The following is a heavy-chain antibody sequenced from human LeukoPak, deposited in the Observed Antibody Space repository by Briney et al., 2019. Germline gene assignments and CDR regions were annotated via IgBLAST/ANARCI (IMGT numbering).Heavy chain of an antibody. D-gene: IGHD3-22*01. CDR2: ISSSGSTI. V-gene: IGHV3-48*03. CDR1: GFTFSSYE. CDR3: AKGGKYYYDSSGYRVYYYYYMDV. Sequence: GGSLRLSCAASGFTFSSYEMNWVRQAPGKGLEWVSYISSSGSTIYYADSVKGRFTISRDNAKNSLYLQMNSLRAEDTAVYYCAKGGKYYYDSSGYRVYYYYYMDVWGKGTTVTISS. J-gene: IGHJ6*03.